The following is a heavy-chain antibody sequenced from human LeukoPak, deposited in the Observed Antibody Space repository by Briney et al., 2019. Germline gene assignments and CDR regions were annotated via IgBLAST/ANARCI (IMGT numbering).Heavy chain of an antibody. CDR1: GGSFSGYY. J-gene: IGHJ6*04. D-gene: IGHD3-3*01. Sequence: PSETLSLTCAVYGGSFSGYYWSWIRQPPGKGLEWIGEINHSGSTNYNPSLKSRVTMSADSSKNQFSLNLKSVTAADTAVYYCAREFYGYDFGFGMDVWGKGTTVTVSS. CDR3: AREFYGYDFGFGMDV. CDR2: INHSGST. V-gene: IGHV4-34*01.